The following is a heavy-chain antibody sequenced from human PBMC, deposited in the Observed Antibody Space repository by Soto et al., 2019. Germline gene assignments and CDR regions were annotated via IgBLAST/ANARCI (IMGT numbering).Heavy chain of an antibody. V-gene: IGHV4-39*01. CDR1: GGSISSSSYY. J-gene: IGHJ6*02. D-gene: IGHD6-19*01. CDR2: IYYSGST. CDR3: ARHARVAVARYGMDV. Sequence: QLQLQESGPGLVKPSETLSLTCTVSGGSISSSSYYWGWIRQPPGKGLEWIGSIYYSGSTYYNPSLKSRVTIXXDXSXXQSSLKLSSVTAADTAVYYCARHARVAVARYGMDVWGQGTTVTVSS.